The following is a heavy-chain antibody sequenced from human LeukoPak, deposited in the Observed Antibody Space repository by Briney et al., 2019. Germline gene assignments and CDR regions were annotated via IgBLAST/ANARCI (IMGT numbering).Heavy chain of an antibody. V-gene: IGHV3-30-3*01. CDR3: ARDLSSIVVVITSLGY. CDR2: ISYDGSNK. Sequence: GRSLRLSCAASGFTFSSYAMHWVRQAPGKGLEWVAVISYDGSNKYYADSVKGRFTISRDNSKNTLYLQMNSLRAEDTAVYYCARDLSSIVVVITSLGYWGHGTLVTVSS. J-gene: IGHJ4*01. CDR1: GFTFSSYA. D-gene: IGHD3-22*01.